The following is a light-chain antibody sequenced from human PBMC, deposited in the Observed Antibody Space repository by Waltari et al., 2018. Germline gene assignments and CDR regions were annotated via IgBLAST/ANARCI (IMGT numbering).Light chain of an antibody. V-gene: IGKV3D-20*02. CDR2: GAS. CDR1: QRVSSSF. J-gene: IGKJ4*02. CDR3: QQGSNWPQLT. Sequence: EIVLTQSPATLSLSPGERATLTCRASQRVSSSFAWYQQNPGQAPRLLIYGASSRATGFPDRFSGSGSGTEFTLTISSLEPEDFAEYYCQQGSNWPQLTFGVGTKVEIK.